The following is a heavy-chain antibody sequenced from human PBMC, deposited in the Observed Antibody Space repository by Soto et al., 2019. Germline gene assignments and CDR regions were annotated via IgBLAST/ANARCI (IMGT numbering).Heavy chain of an antibody. CDR2: ILPVSAPP. J-gene: IGHJ4*02. CDR1: GGTLNNYA. Sequence: SVKVSCKASGGTLNNYAINWVRQAPGQGLEWMGGILPVSAPPDYAQKFQGRVSITADHSTSTVYMELSRLKSDDTAVYLCATDSNYDVSNSFWGQGTLVTVSS. D-gene: IGHD3-3*01. V-gene: IGHV1-69*13. CDR3: ATDSNYDVSNSF.